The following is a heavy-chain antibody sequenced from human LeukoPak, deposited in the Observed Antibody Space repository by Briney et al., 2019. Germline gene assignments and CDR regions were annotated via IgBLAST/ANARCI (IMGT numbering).Heavy chain of an antibody. V-gene: IGHV5-51*01. CDR3: ARGRWELLTGVDY. J-gene: IGHJ4*02. Sequence: GESLKISCKGSGYSFTSYWIGWVRQMPGKGPEWMGIIYPGDSDTRYSPSFQGQVTISADKSISTAYLQWSSLKASDTAMYYCARGRWELLTGVDYWGQGTLVTVSS. CDR1: GYSFTSYW. CDR2: IYPGDSDT. D-gene: IGHD1-26*01.